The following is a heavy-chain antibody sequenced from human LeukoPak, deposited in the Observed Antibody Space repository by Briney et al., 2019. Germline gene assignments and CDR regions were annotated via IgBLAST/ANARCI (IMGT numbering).Heavy chain of an antibody. J-gene: IGHJ4*02. Sequence: ASVKVSCKASGYTFTDYGISWVRQPPSQGLERMGCISAYNDNTNYAQNLQGRVTMTIDTSASTAYMELRSLRSDDTAVYYCARSFPRSPYSSGWFLFDYWGQGTLVTVSS. D-gene: IGHD6-19*01. CDR3: ARSFPRSPYSSGWFLFDY. V-gene: IGHV1-18*01. CDR2: ISAYNDNT. CDR1: GYTFTDYG.